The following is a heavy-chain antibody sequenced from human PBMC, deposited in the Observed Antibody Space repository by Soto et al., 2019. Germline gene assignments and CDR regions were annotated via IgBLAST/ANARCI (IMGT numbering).Heavy chain of an antibody. V-gene: IGHV1-69*08. J-gene: IGHJ6*02. CDR2: IIPILGIA. Sequence: QVQLVQSGAEVKKPGSSVKVSCKASGGTFSSYTISWVRQAPGQGLEWMGRIIPILGIANYAQKFQGRVTITEDKSTSXAXXVRSSRRSEDTAVYYRPRDPRRTVVCPHCCGGMHVRGQGTTVSVSS. CDR3: PRDPRRTVVCPHCCGGMHV. D-gene: IGHD2-15*01. CDR1: GGTFSSYT.